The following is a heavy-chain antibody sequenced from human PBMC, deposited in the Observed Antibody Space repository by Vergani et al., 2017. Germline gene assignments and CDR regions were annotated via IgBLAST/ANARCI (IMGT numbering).Heavy chain of an antibody. J-gene: IGHJ6*02. Sequence: QVTLTESGPALVKPTQTLTLTCTFSGFSLSTSGMRVSWIRQPPGKALEWLARIDWDDDKFYSTSLKTRLTISKDTSKNQVVLTMTNMDPVDTATYYCARTPYYYDSSGYNPGYYGMDVWGQGTTVTVSS. CDR3: ARTPYYYDSSGYNPGYYGMDV. CDR2: IDWDDDK. CDR1: GFSLSTSGMR. D-gene: IGHD3-22*01. V-gene: IGHV2-70*04.